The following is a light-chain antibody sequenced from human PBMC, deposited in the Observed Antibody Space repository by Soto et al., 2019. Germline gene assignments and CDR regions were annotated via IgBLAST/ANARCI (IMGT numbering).Light chain of an antibody. CDR3: QQYGSSVWT. CDR2: GAS. Sequence: IVLTQSPGTLSLSPGERATLSCRASQSVTSNYIAWYQQKLGQAPRLILFGASSRATGIPDRFSGSGSGTDSSLTISRLEPEDFAVYYCQQYGSSVWTFGQGTKVEIK. CDR1: QSVTSNY. J-gene: IGKJ1*01. V-gene: IGKV3-20*01.